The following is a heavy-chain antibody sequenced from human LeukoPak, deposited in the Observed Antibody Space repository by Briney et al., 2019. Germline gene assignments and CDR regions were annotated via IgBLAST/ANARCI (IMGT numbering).Heavy chain of an antibody. CDR1: GYTFTDYY. D-gene: IGHD1-26*01. Sequence: ASVKVSCKASGYTFTDYYMHWVQQAPGKGLEWMGLVDPEDGETIYAEKFQGRVTITADTSTDTAYMELSSLRSEDTAVYYCATRVGATRRLTGFDPRGQGTLVTVSS. CDR2: VDPEDGET. CDR3: ATRVGATRRLTGFDP. V-gene: IGHV1-69-2*01. J-gene: IGHJ5*02.